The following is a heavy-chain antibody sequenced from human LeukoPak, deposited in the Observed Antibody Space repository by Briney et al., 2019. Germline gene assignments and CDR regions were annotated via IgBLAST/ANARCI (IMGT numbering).Heavy chain of an antibody. CDR1: GYTFTDYY. V-gene: IGHV1-2*02. D-gene: IGHD3-10*01. J-gene: IGHJ4*02. CDR2: INPNSGGT. CDR3: ARRGHLGYYFDY. Sequence: ASVKVSCKASGYTFTDYYMHWVRQAPGQGLEWMGWINPNSGGTNYAQKFQGGVAATRDTSISTAYMELSRLRSDDTAVYYCARRGHLGYYFDYWGQGTLVTVSS.